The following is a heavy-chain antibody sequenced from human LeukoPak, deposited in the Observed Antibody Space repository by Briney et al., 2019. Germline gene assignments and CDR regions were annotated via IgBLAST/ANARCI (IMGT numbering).Heavy chain of an antibody. CDR1: GFTFSTYA. CDR2: ISFDRSNK. D-gene: IGHD3-16*01. CDR3: ARDWGLDSRYFDY. Sequence: PGRSLRLSCAASGFTFSTYAMHWVRQAPGMGLEWVAGISFDRSNKYYADSVKGRFTISSDNSNNTLYLQMNSLRAEDTAVYYCARDWGLDSRYFDYWGQGTLVTVPS. V-gene: IGHV3-30-3*01. J-gene: IGHJ4*02.